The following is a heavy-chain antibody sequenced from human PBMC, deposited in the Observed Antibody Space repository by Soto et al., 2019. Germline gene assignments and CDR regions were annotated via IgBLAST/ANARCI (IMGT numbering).Heavy chain of an antibody. CDR3: AREFWSGYYRFYYGMDV. J-gene: IGHJ6*02. V-gene: IGHV3-30-3*01. CDR2: ISYDGSNK. Sequence: GGSLRLSCAASGFTFSSYAMHWVRQAPGKGLEWVAVISYDGSNKYYADSVKGRFTISRDNSKNTLYLQMNSLRAEDTAVYYCAREFWSGYYRFYYGMDVWGQGTTVTVSS. D-gene: IGHD3-3*01. CDR1: GFTFSSYA.